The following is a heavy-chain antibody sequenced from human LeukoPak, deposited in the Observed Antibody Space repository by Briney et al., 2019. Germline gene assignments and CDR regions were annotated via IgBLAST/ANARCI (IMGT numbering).Heavy chain of an antibody. CDR3: AIGYSYGFDY. D-gene: IGHD5-18*01. CDR2: IYYSGST. V-gene: IGHV4-59*01. Sequence: SETLSLTCTVSGDFISSYYWSWIRQPPGKGLEWIGYIYYSGSTNYMPSLKSRVTISVDTSKTHFSLKLSSVTAADTAVYYCAIGYSYGFDYWGQGTLVTVSS. J-gene: IGHJ4*02. CDR1: GDFISSYY.